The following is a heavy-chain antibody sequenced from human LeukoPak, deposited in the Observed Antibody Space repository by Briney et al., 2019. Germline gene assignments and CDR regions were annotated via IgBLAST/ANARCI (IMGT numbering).Heavy chain of an antibody. V-gene: IGHV4-39*07. J-gene: IGHJ3*02. CDR3: AKSNGYGLVDI. CDR2: IFYSGST. Sequence: KPSETLSLICTVSGGSISTSSYYWGWVRQPPGKGLEWIGNIFYSGSTYYSPSLKSRVTISLDTSRNQFSLKLNSVTAADTAVYYCAKSNGYGLVDIWDQGTMVTVSS. CDR1: GGSISTSSYY. D-gene: IGHD3-10*01.